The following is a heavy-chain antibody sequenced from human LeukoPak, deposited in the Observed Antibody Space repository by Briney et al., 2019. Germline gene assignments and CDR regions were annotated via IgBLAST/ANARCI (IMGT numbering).Heavy chain of an antibody. CDR2: IYHSGST. Sequence: SETLSHTCTVSGYSISSGYYWGWIRQPPGKGLEWIGSIYHSGSTYYNPSLKSRVTISVDTSKNQFSLKLSSVTAADTAVYYCANGQPNAFDIWGQGTMVTVSS. D-gene: IGHD1-1*01. V-gene: IGHV4-38-2*02. CDR1: GYSISSGYY. J-gene: IGHJ3*02. CDR3: ANGQPNAFDI.